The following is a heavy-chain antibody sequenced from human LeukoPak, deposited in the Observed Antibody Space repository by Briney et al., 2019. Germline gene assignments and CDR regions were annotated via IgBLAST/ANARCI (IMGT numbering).Heavy chain of an antibody. J-gene: IGHJ1*01. Sequence: GGSLRLSCAASGFTFSSYAMSWVRQAPGKGLEWVSAISGSGGSTYYADSVKGRFTISRDNAKNSLYLQMNSLRAEDTAVYYCARDEGVFQHWGQGTLVTVSS. CDR1: GFTFSSYA. V-gene: IGHV3-23*01. CDR3: ARDEGVFQH. CDR2: ISGSGGST.